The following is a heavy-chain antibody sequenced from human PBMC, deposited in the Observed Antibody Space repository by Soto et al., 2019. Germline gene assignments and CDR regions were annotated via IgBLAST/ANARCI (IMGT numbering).Heavy chain of an antibody. D-gene: IGHD3-3*01. CDR2: IYYSGST. CDR3: ARHELHWSGYTGWFDH. Sequence: XETLSLTCTVSGCSISSSSYYWGWIRQPPGKGLEWIGSIYYSGSTYYNPSLKSRVTISVDTSKNQFSLKLSSVTAADTAVYYCARHELHWSGYTGWFDHWGQGTLVTVSS. V-gene: IGHV4-39*01. J-gene: IGHJ5*02. CDR1: GCSISSSSYY.